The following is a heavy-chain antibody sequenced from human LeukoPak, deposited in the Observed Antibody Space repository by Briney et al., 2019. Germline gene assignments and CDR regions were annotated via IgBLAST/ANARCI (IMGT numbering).Heavy chain of an antibody. V-gene: IGHV3-7*01. CDR3: ARDSTSCRGCAFDI. CDR1: GFTFTSHW. Sequence: GGSLRLSCGASGFTFTSHWMSWVRQVPGKGLEWVANLNRDGSERQYVDSVKGRFTISRDNAKNSLYLQMNSLRAEDTALYYCARDSTSCRGCAFDIWGQGTMSPSLQ. CDR2: LNRDGSER. J-gene: IGHJ3*02. D-gene: IGHD2-2*01.